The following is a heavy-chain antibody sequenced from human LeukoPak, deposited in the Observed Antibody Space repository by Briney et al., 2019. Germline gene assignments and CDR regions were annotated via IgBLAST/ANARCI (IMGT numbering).Heavy chain of an antibody. Sequence: GGSLRLSCAASGFTFRNYWMSWVRQAPGKGLEWVANIKEDGSEKHYVDSVKGRFTISRDNSKNTLYLQMNSLRAEDTAVYYCAKDSWFGELLPRGAFDIWGQGTMVTVSS. CDR3: AKDSWFGELLPRGAFDI. CDR1: GFTFRNYW. J-gene: IGHJ3*02. D-gene: IGHD3-10*01. CDR2: IKEDGSEK. V-gene: IGHV3-7*01.